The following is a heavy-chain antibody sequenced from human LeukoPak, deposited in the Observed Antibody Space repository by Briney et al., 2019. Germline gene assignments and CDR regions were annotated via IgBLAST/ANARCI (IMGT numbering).Heavy chain of an antibody. CDR2: ISSSSSYI. Sequence: GGSLRLSCAASGFTFSSYSMNWVRQAPGKGLEWVSSISSSSSYIYYADSVKGRFTISRDNAKNSLYLQMNSLRAEDKAVYYCASPLQGEYYFDYWGQGTLVTVSS. CDR1: GFTFSSYS. V-gene: IGHV3-21*04. J-gene: IGHJ4*02. D-gene: IGHD4-11*01. CDR3: ASPLQGEYYFDY.